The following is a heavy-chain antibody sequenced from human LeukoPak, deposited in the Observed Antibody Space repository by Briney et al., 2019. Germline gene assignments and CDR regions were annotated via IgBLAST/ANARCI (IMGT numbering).Heavy chain of an antibody. CDR2: IYYSGST. CDR3: ASLYCSGGSCYFDY. D-gene: IGHD2-15*01. CDR1: GGSISSYY. Sequence: SETLSLTCTVSGGSISSYYWSWIRQPPGKGLEWIGDIYYSGSTNYNPSLKRRVTISVDTSKNQFSLKLRSVTAADTAVYYCASLYCSGGSCYFDYWGQGTLVTVSS. V-gene: IGHV4-59*01. J-gene: IGHJ4*02.